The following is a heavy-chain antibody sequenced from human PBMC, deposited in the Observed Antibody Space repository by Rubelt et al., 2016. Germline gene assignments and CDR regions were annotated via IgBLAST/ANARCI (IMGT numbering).Heavy chain of an antibody. D-gene: IGHD3-3*01. CDR3: ARHGSDFWSSRWAFDY. CDR2: IYYSGST. Sequence: QVQLQASGPGLVKPSETLSLTCTVSGGSISSYYWSWIRQPPGKGLEWIGYIYYSGSTNYNPSLKSRVTISVDTSKNQFSLKRSAVTAADTAVYYCARHGSDFWSSRWAFDYWGQGTLVTVSS. J-gene: IGHJ4*02. V-gene: IGHV4-59*08. CDR1: GGSISSYY.